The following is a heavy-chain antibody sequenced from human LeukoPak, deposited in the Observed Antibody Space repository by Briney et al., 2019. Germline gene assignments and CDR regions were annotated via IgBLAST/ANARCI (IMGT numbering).Heavy chain of an antibody. V-gene: IGHV3-48*03. CDR1: GFTFSSYE. CDR3: ARGGGWRHFDC. CDR2: VSSSGSTI. J-gene: IGHJ4*02. Sequence: PGGSLRLSCAASGFTFSSYEMNWVSHAQGKGLEWVSYVSSSGSTIYYADSVKGRFTTSRDNAKNSLYLQMNSLRAEDTAVYYCARGGGWRHFDCWGQGALVTVS. D-gene: IGHD6-19*01.